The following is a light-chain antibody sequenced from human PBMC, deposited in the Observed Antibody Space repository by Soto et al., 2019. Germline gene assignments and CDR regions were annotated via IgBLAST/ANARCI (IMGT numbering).Light chain of an antibody. CDR3: CSYAAGSLYV. Sequence: QSALTQPRSVSGSPGQSVTISCTGTSSEVGGYNYVSWYQQHPGKAPKVMIYDVTKRPSGVPDRFSGSKSGNTASLSISGLQADDEADYYCCSYAAGSLYVFGTGTKLTVL. CDR2: DVT. CDR1: SSEVGGYNY. J-gene: IGLJ1*01. V-gene: IGLV2-11*01.